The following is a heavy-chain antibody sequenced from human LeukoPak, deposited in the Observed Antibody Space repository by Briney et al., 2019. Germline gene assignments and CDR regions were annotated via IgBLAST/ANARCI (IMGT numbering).Heavy chain of an antibody. CDR2: ISDSGAKT. Sequence: QSGGSLRLSCAASGFTFSTYAMTWVRQAPGKGLEWVSAISDSGAKTSYADSVRGRFTISRDNSKNMVYLQMNNLRVEETAVYSCARDWSCDSWGQGTLVTVSS. J-gene: IGHJ4*02. CDR3: ARDWSCDS. V-gene: IGHV3-23*01. CDR1: GFTFSTYA. D-gene: IGHD1-26*01.